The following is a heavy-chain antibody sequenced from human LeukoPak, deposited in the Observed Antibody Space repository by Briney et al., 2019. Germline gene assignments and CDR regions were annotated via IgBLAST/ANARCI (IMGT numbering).Heavy chain of an antibody. D-gene: IGHD3-3*01. J-gene: IGHJ4*02. CDR3: ARSDYTDY. Sequence: GGSLRLSCAASGFTFSTYGMHWVRQAPGKGLEWVSRIRGDGNSATYADFVKGRFTISRDNAKNTLYLQMNSLRVEDTAVYYCARSDYTDYWGQGTLVTVSS. V-gene: IGHV3-74*01. CDR2: IRGDGNSA. CDR1: GFTFSTYG.